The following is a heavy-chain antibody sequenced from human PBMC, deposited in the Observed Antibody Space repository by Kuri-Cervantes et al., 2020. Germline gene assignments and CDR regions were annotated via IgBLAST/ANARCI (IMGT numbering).Heavy chain of an antibody. Sequence: ASVKVSCKASGYTFTSYDVSWVRQAPGQGLEWMGWISHYTGNTKYAQKFQGRVTMTTDTSTSTAYMELRSLRSDDTAVYYCARDRGYDSSGYYQDDAFDIWGQGTMVTVSS. CDR1: GYTFTSYD. J-gene: IGHJ3*02. V-gene: IGHV1-18*01. CDR2: ISHYTGNT. CDR3: ARDRGYDSSGYYQDDAFDI. D-gene: IGHD3-22*01.